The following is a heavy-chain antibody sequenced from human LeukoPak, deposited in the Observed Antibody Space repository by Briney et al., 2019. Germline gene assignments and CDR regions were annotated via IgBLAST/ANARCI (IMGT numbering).Heavy chain of an antibody. V-gene: IGHV1-2*02. CDR1: GYTFTGCY. Sequence: ASVKVSCKASGYTFTGCYMHWVRQAPGQGLEWMGWINPNSGGTNYAQKFQGRVTMTRDTSISTAYMELSRLRSDDTAVYYCALEEIYYYDSSGYFNYWGQGTLVTVSS. J-gene: IGHJ4*02. CDR2: INPNSGGT. D-gene: IGHD3-22*01. CDR3: ALEEIYYYDSSGYFNY.